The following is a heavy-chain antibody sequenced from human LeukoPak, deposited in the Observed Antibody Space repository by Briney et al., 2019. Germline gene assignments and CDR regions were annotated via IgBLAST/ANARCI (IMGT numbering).Heavy chain of an antibody. CDR1: GFTFSSYA. Sequence: GGSLRLSCAASGFTFSSYAMSWVRQAPGKGLEWVSAISGSGGSTYYADSVKGGFTISRDNSKNTLYLQMNSLRAEDTAVYYCAKDAPVNIVVVPAANSWGQGTLVTVSS. D-gene: IGHD2-2*01. V-gene: IGHV3-23*01. CDR2: ISGSGGST. CDR3: AKDAPVNIVVVPAANS. J-gene: IGHJ4*02.